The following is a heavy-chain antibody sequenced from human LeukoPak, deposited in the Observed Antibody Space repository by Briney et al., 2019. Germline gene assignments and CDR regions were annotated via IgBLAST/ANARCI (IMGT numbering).Heavy chain of an antibody. CDR2: IYYSGST. D-gene: IGHD5-24*01. V-gene: IGHV4-59*01. CDR1: GGSISSYY. CDR3: ARVSPTIASWFDP. Sequence: PSETLSLTCTVSGGSISSYYWSWIRQPPGKGLEWIGYIYYSGSTNYNPSLKSRVTISVDTSKNQFSLKLRSVTAADTAVYYCARVSPTIASWFDPWGQGTLVTVSS. J-gene: IGHJ5*02.